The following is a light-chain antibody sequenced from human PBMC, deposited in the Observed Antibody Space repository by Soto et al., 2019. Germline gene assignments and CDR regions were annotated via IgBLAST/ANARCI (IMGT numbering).Light chain of an antibody. Sequence: DIQLTQSPSSLSASVGDRVTITCRASQDIRNDLGWYQQKPGKAPKRLIYAASSLQSGVPSRFSASGDGTELTLTITSLQPEHFATYYCQQNNGYPRTWGQGTKKEI. CDR2: AAS. CDR3: QQNNGYPRT. CDR1: QDIRND. J-gene: IGKJ1*01. V-gene: IGKV1-17*01.